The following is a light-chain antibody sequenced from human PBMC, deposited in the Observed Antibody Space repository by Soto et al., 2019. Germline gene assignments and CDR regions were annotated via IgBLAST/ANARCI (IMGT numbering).Light chain of an antibody. Sequence: QSALTQPASVSGSPGQASTISRTGTSTDVGANNYVSWYQQHPGRAPKVMIYDVTNRPSGVSNRFSGFKSGNTASLTISGLQAEDEADYYCYSYVDGTTGVFGGGTKLTAL. CDR1: STDVGANNY. CDR2: DVT. J-gene: IGLJ2*01. CDR3: YSYVDGTTGV. V-gene: IGLV2-14*01.